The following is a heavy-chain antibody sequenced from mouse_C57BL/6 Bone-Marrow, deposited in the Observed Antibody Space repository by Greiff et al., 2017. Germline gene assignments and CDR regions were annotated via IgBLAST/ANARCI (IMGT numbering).Heavy chain of an antibody. V-gene: IGHV1-82*01. J-gene: IGHJ2*01. CDR1: GYAFSSSW. D-gene: IGHD3-3*01. CDR2: IYPGDGDT. CDR3: ARWSRDGGY. Sequence: VQLQQSGPELVKPGASVKISCKASGYAFSSSWMNWVKQRPGKGLEWIGRIYPGDGDTNYNGKFKGKATLTADKSSSTAYMQLSSLTSEDSAVYFCARWSRDGGYWGHGTTLTVSS.